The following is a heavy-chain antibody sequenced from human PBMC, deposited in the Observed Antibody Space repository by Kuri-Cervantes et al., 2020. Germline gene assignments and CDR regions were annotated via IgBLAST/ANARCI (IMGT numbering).Heavy chain of an antibody. Sequence: GGSLRLSCAATGFTFSSYWMHWFRQAPGKGLMWVSRINTVGTTINYADSVKGRFTISRDNAKNTVYLQMNSLRAEDTAVYYCARGASGSYYQDYWGQGTLVTVSS. CDR1: GFTFSSYW. D-gene: IGHD1-26*01. V-gene: IGHV3-74*01. CDR3: ARGASGSYYQDY. CDR2: INTVGTTI. J-gene: IGHJ4*02.